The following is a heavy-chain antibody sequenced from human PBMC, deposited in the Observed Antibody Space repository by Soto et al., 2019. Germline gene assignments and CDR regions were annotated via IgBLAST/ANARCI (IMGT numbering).Heavy chain of an antibody. CDR2: INPNSGGT. D-gene: IGHD6-13*01. CDR3: AREKSAAAFSLPLTGALDI. J-gene: IGHJ3*02. Sequence: ASVKVSCKASGYTFTGYYMHWVRQAPGQGLEWMGWINPNSGGTNYAQKFQGWVTMTRDTSISTAYMELSRLRSDDTAVYYCAREKSAAAFSLPLTGALDIWGQGTMVTVSS. V-gene: IGHV1-2*04. CDR1: GYTFTGYY.